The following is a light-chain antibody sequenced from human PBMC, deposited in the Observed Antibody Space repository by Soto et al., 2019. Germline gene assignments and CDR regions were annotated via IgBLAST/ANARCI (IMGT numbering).Light chain of an antibody. Sequence: DIQMTQSPSTLSASVGDRVTITCRASQTISRYLAWYQQKPGKAPKLLISKVPSLEIGVPSRFSGSGSGTEFTLTISSLQPDDFATYDCQQYQSYPTWTFCQGTKVEIK. V-gene: IGKV1-5*03. CDR1: QTISRY. CDR2: KVP. CDR3: QQYQSYPTWT. J-gene: IGKJ1*01.